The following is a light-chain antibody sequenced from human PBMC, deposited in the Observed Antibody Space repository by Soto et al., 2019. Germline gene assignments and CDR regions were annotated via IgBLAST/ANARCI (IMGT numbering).Light chain of an antibody. J-gene: IGKJ2*01. CDR1: QSVSSN. CDR3: QQYNNWPYT. CDR2: GAS. Sequence: EIVTTQSPATLSVSPGERATLSCRASQSVSSNLAWYQQKPGQAPRLLIYGASTRATGIPGRFSGSGSGTEFSLTISSLQSEDFAVYYRQQYNNWPYTCGQGTKLEIK. V-gene: IGKV3-15*01.